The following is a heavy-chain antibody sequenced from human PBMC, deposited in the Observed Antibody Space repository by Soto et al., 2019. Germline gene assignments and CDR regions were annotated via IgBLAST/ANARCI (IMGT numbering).Heavy chain of an antibody. CDR1: GFTFSSYG. V-gene: IGHV3-30*18. CDR3: AKDRYYGSGSYFFDY. J-gene: IGHJ4*02. D-gene: IGHD3-10*01. CDR2: ISYDGSNK. Sequence: PGGSLRLSCAASGFTFSSYGMHWVRQAPGKGLEWVAVISYDGSNKYYADSVKGRFTISRDNSKNTLYLQMNSLRAEDTAVYYCAKDRYYGSGSYFFDYWGQGTLVTVSS.